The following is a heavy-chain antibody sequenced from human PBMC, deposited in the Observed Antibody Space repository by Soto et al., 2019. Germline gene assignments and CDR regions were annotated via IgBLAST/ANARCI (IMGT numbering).Heavy chain of an antibody. CDR3: ARDNSWDGEYNWFDP. D-gene: IGHD3-10*01. CDR1: GGSISSYY. V-gene: IGHV4-59*01. CDR2: IYYTGSS. J-gene: IGHJ5*02. Sequence: QVQLQESGPGLVKPSETLSLTCTVSGGSISSYYWSWIRQPPGKGLEWIGYIYYTGSSNYNPSLKTRVTISVDPSKNQFSMKLSSVTAADTAVYYCARDNSWDGEYNWFDPWGQGTLVTVSS.